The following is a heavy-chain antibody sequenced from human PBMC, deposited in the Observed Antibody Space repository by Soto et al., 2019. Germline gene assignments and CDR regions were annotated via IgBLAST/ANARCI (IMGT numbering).Heavy chain of an antibody. CDR1: GFTFSSFG. J-gene: IGHJ4*02. CDR3: AKRYCSGGSCYPDY. V-gene: IGHV3-30*18. D-gene: IGHD2-15*01. Sequence: QVQLVESGGGVVQPGTSLRLSCAASGFTFSSFGMYWVRQAPGKGLEWVAIISYNGSIKYDADSVKGRFTISRDNAKNTLYLQMNSLRPEDTAVYYCAKRYCSGGSCYPDYWGQGNLVTVSS. CDR2: ISYNGSIK.